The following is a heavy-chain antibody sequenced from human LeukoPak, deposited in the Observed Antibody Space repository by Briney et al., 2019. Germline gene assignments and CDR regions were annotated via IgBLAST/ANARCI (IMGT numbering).Heavy chain of an antibody. CDR2: ISHSGST. CDR3: ARESGGYGSGSYYYYYYMDV. CDR1: GGSFSGYY. D-gene: IGHD3-10*01. Sequence: PSETLSLTCAVYGGSFSGYYWSWIRQPPGKGLEWIGEISHSGSTNYNPSLKSRVTISVDTSKNQFSLKLSSVTAADTAVYYCARESGGYGSGSYYYYYYMDVWGKGTTVSVSS. J-gene: IGHJ6*03. V-gene: IGHV4-34*01.